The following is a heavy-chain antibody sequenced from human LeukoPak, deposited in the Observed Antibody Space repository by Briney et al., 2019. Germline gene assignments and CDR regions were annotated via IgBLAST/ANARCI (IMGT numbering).Heavy chain of an antibody. CDR3: ARVGRGAFVFDY. CDR2: INHSGST. D-gene: IGHD4/OR15-4a*01. J-gene: IGHJ4*02. CDR1: GGSFSGYY. Sequence: SETLSLTCAVYGGSFSGYYWSWIRQPPGKGLEWIGEINHSGSTNYNPSLESRVTISVDTSKNQFSLKLSSVTAADTAVYYCARVGRGAFVFDYWGQGTLVTVSS. V-gene: IGHV4-34*01.